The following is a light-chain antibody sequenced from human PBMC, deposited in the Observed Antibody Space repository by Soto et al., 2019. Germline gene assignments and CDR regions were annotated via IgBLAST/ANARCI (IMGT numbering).Light chain of an antibody. CDR1: SGDIGSYNR. Sequence: QSALPQLASVSGSPGQSITISCTGTSGDIGSYNRVSWYQQHPGKAPKLIIYEVTDRPSGVSNRFSGSKSGNTASLTISGLQAEDEAEYYCSSYTNINTRACVFGTGTKVTVL. CDR2: EVT. CDR3: SSYTNINTRACV. J-gene: IGLJ1*01. V-gene: IGLV2-14*01.